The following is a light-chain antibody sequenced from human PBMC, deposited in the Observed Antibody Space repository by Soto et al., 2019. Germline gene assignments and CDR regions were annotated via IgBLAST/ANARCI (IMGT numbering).Light chain of an antibody. V-gene: IGKV1-27*01. CDR2: AAS. CDR3: QKYSSVPV. CDR1: QGIRNF. Sequence: DIKMTQSPTSLSASVGDRVTITCRASQGIRNFVAWYQQKPGKAPKLLIYAASTLQSGVPSRCSGSGSGTDFTLTINSLQPEDVATYSCQKYSSVPVFGPGTKVEIK. J-gene: IGKJ3*01.